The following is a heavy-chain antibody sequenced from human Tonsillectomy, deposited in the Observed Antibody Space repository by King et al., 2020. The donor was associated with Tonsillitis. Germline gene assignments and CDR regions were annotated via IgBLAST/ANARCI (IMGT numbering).Heavy chain of an antibody. Sequence: QLQESGPGLVKPSETLSLTCTVSGGSISSSSYYWGWIRQPPGKGLEWIGSIYYSGSTYYNPSLKSRVTISVDTSKNQFSLKLSSVTAADTAVYYCARSYSGSGIYPRGPFDYWGQGTLVTVSS. V-gene: IGHV4-39*01. CDR2: IYYSGST. J-gene: IGHJ4*02. D-gene: IGHD2-15*01. CDR3: ARSYSGSGIYPRGPFDY. CDR1: GGSISSSSYY.